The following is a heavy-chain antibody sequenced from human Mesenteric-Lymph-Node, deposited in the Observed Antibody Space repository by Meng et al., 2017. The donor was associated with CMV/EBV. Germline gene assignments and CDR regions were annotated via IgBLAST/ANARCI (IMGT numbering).Heavy chain of an antibody. CDR1: GFTFSNYA. CDR2: IGGSSGAT. D-gene: IGHD5-12*01. Sequence: GESLKISCAASGFTFSNYAMNWVRQAPGKGLEWISTIGGSSGATFYADSVKGRFTISRDNSRNTLYLQMNSLRAEDTALYYCARDRVDGYYYYYYGMDVWGQGTTVTVSS. CDR3: ARDRVDGYYYYYYGMDV. V-gene: IGHV3-23*01. J-gene: IGHJ6*02.